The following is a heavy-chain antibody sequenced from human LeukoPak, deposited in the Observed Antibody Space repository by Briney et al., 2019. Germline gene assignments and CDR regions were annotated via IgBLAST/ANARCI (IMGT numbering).Heavy chain of an antibody. J-gene: IGHJ4*02. D-gene: IGHD3-10*01. CDR2: ISYDGSNK. Sequence: GGSLRLSCAASGXTFSSSAMHWVRQAPGKGLEWVAVISYDGSNKYYADSVKGRFTISRDNSKNTLYLQMNSLRAEDTAVYYCAKDQGPYYYGSGSYYNALWDDYWGQGTLVTVSS. CDR3: AKDQGPYYYGSGSYYNALWDDY. V-gene: IGHV3-30*04. CDR1: GXTFSSSA.